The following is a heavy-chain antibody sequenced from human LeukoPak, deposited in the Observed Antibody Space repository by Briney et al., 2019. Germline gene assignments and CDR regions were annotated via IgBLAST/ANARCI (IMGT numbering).Heavy chain of an antibody. CDR3: ARDRSGGASHFDY. CDR1: GGSISSNNW. Sequence: SETLSLTCVVSGGSISSNNWWNWVRQPPGKGLEWIGEIYHSGSTNYNPSLKSRVTISVDKSKNQFTLKLTSVTAADTAVYYCARDRSGGASHFDYRGQGTLVTVSS. CDR2: IYHSGST. D-gene: IGHD3-16*01. V-gene: IGHV4-4*02. J-gene: IGHJ4*02.